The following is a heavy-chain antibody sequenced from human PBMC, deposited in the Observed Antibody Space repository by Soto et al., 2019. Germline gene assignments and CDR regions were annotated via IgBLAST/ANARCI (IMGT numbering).Heavy chain of an antibody. CDR2: IIPIFGTA. D-gene: IGHD3-10*01. V-gene: IGHV1-69*01. CDR3: ARVGGNSYGSGSYYNYYYGMDV. CDR1: GGTFSSYA. J-gene: IGHJ6*02. Sequence: QVQLVQSGAEVKKPGSSVKVSCKASGGTFSSYAISWVRQAPGQGLEWMGGIIPIFGTANYAQKFQGRVTIPADESTSTAYMELSSLRSEDTAVYYCARVGGNSYGSGSYYNYYYGMDVWGQGTTVTVSS.